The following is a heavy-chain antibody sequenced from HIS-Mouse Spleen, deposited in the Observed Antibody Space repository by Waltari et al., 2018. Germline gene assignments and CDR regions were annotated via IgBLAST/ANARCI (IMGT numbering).Heavy chain of an antibody. CDR3: AREIPYSSSWYDWYFDL. V-gene: IGHV4-39*07. D-gene: IGHD6-13*01. J-gene: IGHJ2*01. CDR2: KYYSGST. CDR1: AGSISSSRYY. Sequence: QLQLQESGPGLVKPSETLSLTCTVSAGSISSSRYYWGWIRQPPGKGLEWIGSKYYSGSTYSNPSLKSRVTISVDTSKNQFSLKLSSVTAADTAVYYCAREIPYSSSWYDWYFDLWGRGTLVTVSS.